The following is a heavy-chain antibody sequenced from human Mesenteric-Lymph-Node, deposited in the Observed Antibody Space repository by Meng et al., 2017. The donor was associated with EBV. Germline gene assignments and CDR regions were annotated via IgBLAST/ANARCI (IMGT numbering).Heavy chain of an antibody. CDR3: ARAGAYYDVLTGFDY. CDR2: IYHTGTT. V-gene: IGHV4-30-2*01. D-gene: IGHD3-9*01. Sequence: QLQMTEPGLPLVKPSQTLSLPCAVFGGSLSSGGYSWNWIRQTPWRGLEWIGYIYHTGTTYYHPSLKSRVTMSVDRSTNQFSLWLKSVTAADTAIYYCARAGAYYDVLTGFDYWGQGTLVTVSS. CDR1: GGSLSSGGYS. J-gene: IGHJ4*02.